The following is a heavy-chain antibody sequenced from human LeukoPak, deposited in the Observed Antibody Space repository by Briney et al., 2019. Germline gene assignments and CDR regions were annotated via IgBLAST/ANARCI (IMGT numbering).Heavy chain of an antibody. CDR2: INPNSGGT. D-gene: IGHD1-1*01. J-gene: IGHJ5*02. CDR3: ARDLERLRPTGYNWFDP. CDR1: GYTFTGYY. Sequence: EASVKVSCKASGYTFTGYYKHWVRQAPGQGLEWMGWINPNSGGTNYAQKFQGRVTMTRDTSISTAYMELSRLRSDDTAVYYCARDLERLRPTGYNWFDPWGQGTLVTVSS. V-gene: IGHV1-2*02.